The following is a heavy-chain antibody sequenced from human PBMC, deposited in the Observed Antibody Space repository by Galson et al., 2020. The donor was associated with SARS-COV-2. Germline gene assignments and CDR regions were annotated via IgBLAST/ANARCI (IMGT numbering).Heavy chain of an antibody. CDR1: GCTFTSYG. V-gene: IGHV1-18*01. D-gene: IGHD3-10*01. CDR3: SRVTYYDGSGNNWYDP. J-gene: IGHJ5*02. CDR2: ISAYNGNT. Sequence: ASVTVSCKASGCTFTSYGLRWVRQAPGQGLEWMGWISAYNGNTHYAQKLQGRVTMTTDTSTRTAYRELRSRRTDNTAVYYCSRVTYYDGSGNNWYDPWGQGTLVTVSA.